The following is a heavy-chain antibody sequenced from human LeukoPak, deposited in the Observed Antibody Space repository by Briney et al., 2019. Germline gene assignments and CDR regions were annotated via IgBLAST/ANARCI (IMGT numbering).Heavy chain of an antibody. J-gene: IGHJ4*02. Sequence: GGSLRLSCAASGFTFSDHYMDWVRQAPGKGLEWVSVMYRGGGTYYADSVRGRFTISRDNSKNTLYLQMNSLRAEDTAVYYCAKLVVPAAPDYWGQGTLVTVSS. CDR3: AKLVVPAAPDY. D-gene: IGHD2-2*01. CDR1: GFTFSDHY. V-gene: IGHV3-66*01. CDR2: MYRGGGT.